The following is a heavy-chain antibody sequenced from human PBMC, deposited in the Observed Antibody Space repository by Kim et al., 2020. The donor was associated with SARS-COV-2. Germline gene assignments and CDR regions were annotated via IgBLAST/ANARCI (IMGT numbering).Heavy chain of an antibody. CDR2: IRSKAYGGTT. D-gene: IGHD3-10*01. CDR1: GFTFGDYA. Sequence: GGSLRLSCTASGFTFGDYAMSWVRQAPGKGLEWVGFIRSKAYGGTTEYAASVKGRFTISRDDSKSIAYLQMNSLKTEDTAVYYCTRDYWFGELSHNNYYYGMDVWGQGTTVTVSS. CDR3: TRDYWFGELSHNNYYYGMDV. V-gene: IGHV3-49*04. J-gene: IGHJ6*02.